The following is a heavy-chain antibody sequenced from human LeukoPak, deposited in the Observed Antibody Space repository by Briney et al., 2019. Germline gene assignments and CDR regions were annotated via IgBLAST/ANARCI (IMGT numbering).Heavy chain of an antibody. V-gene: IGHV4-34*01. CDR3: ARLLPLQGGDV. CDR2: INHSGGT. D-gene: IGHD2-15*01. J-gene: IGHJ6*02. CDR1: GASFTGYY. Sequence: SETLSLTCAVYGASFTGYYWSWFRQPPGKGLEWIGEINHSGGTNYNPSLKCRVTISLDTSNNQFSLKLNSVTAADTAVYYCARLLPLQGGDVWGQGTTVTVSS.